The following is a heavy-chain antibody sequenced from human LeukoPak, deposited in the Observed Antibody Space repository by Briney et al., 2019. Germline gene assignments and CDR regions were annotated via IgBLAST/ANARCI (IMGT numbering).Heavy chain of an antibody. D-gene: IGHD2-8*02. CDR1: GFSFSSFG. V-gene: IGHV3-30*02. J-gene: IGHJ4*02. CDR3: ARDLTGKYYIAY. CDR2: IGYSGTNT. Sequence: PGGSLRLSCAASGFSFSSFGMHWVPQAPGEGLEWVAYIGYSGTNTHYADSVKGRFTISRDNSKNTLHLQMNSLRAADTALYSCARDLTGKYYIAYWGQGTLVTVSS.